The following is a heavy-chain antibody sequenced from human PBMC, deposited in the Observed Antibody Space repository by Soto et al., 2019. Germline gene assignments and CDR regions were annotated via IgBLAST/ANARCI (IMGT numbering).Heavy chain of an antibody. CDR1: GFTFSNYG. D-gene: IGHD3-10*01. V-gene: IGHV3-30*18. Sequence: QVQLVESGGGVVQPGGSRRLSCAASGFTFSNYGMHWVRQAPGKGLEWVAAISYDGTNEYYADSVKGRCPSSRDDTENTLFVQMNSLRPEDTAVYDCAKYLETFGGSFGSDIWGQGTRVTVSS. J-gene: IGHJ3*02. CDR2: ISYDGTNE. CDR3: AKYLETFGGSFGSDI.